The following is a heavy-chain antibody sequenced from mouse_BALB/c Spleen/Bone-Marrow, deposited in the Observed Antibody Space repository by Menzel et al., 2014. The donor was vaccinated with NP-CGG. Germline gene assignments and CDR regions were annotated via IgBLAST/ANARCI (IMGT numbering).Heavy chain of an antibody. D-gene: IGHD2-14*01. CDR2: ISDGGSYT. J-gene: IGHJ4*01. CDR1: GFIFSDYY. V-gene: IGHV5-4*02. Sequence: DVQLVESGGGLVKPGGSLKLSCAASGFIFSDYYMYWVRQTPEKRLEWVATISDGGSYTSYPDSVKGRFTVSRDNAKNNLYQQMSSLKSEDTAFYYCAITYRPYALVFWGQGSSVTVSS. CDR3: AITYRPYALVF.